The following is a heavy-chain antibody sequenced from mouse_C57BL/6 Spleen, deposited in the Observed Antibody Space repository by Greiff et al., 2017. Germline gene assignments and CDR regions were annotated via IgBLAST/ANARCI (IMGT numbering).Heavy chain of an antibody. CDR3: ARRLGTGYWYFDV. CDR1: GYTFTSYW. CDR2: IDPSDSYT. D-gene: IGHD4-1*01. J-gene: IGHJ1*03. V-gene: IGHV1-69*01. Sequence: QQSCKASGYTFTSYWMHWVKQRPGQGLEWIGEIDPSDSYTNYNQKFKGKSTLTVDKSSSTAYMQLSSLTSEDSAVYYCARRLGTGYWYFDVWGTGTTVTVSS.